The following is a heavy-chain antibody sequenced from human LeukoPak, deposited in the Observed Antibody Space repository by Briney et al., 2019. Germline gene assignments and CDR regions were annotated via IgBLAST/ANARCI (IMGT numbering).Heavy chain of an antibody. D-gene: IGHD3-3*01. V-gene: IGHV4-59*01. J-gene: IGHJ6*03. Sequence: PSETLSLTCTVSGGSISSYYWSWIRQPPGKGLEWIGYIYYSGSTNYNPSLKSRVTISVDTSKNQFPLKLSSVTAADTAVYYCARGVTIFGVVTGSLYYYYMDVWGKGTTVTVSS. CDR1: GGSISSYY. CDR2: IYYSGST. CDR3: ARGVTIFGVVTGSLYYYYMDV.